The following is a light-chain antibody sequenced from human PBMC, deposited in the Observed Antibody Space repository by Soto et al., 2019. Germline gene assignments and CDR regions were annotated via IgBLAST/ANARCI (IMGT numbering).Light chain of an antibody. CDR2: GTS. J-gene: IGKJ1*01. V-gene: IGKV3-20*01. Sequence: EIVLTHSPGTLSLSQGERATLSCRASQTISSSYLAWYQQKLGQAPRLLLYGTSSRATGIPDRFSGSRSGTDFTLTISRLEPEDFAVYYCQQHNNWLLWTFGQGTKVDIK. CDR3: QQHNNWLLWT. CDR1: QTISSSY.